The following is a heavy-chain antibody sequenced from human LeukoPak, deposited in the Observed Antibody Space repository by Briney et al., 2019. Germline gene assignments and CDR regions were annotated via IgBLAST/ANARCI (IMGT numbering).Heavy chain of an antibody. Sequence: ASVKVSCKASGYTFTGYYMHWVRQAPGQGLEWMGWINPNSGGTNYAQKFQGRVTMTRDTSISTAYMELSRLRSEDTAVYYCARDRKGPPPSHFDYWGQGTLVTVSS. CDR3: ARDRKGPPPSHFDY. J-gene: IGHJ4*02. CDR1: GYTFTGYY. CDR2: INPNSGGT. V-gene: IGHV1-2*02.